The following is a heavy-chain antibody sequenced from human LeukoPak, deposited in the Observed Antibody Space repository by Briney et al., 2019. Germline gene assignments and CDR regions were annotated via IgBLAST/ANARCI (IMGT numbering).Heavy chain of an antibody. J-gene: IGHJ3*02. CDR2: IYTSGST. CDR3: ARIGDAAAPDAFDI. CDR1: GGSISSYY. V-gene: IGHV4-4*07. Sequence: SETLSLTCTVSGGSISSYYWSWIRQPAGKGLEWIGRIYTSGSTNYNPSLKSRVTMSVDTSKNQFSLKLSSVTAADTAVYYCARIGDAAAPDAFDIWGQGTMVTVSS. D-gene: IGHD6-13*01.